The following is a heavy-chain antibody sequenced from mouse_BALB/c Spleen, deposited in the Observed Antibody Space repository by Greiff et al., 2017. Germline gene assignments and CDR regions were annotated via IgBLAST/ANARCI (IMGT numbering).Heavy chain of an antibody. CDR3: AREDYAMDY. CDR1: GYSFTDYI. J-gene: IGHJ4*01. CDR2: INPYYGST. V-gene: IGHV1-39*01. Sequence: VQLQQTGPELVKPGASVKISCKASGYSFTDYIMLWVKQSHGKSLEWIGNINPYYGSTSYNLKFKGKATLTVDKSSSTAYMQLNSLTSEDSAVYYCAREDYAMDYWGQGTSVTVSS.